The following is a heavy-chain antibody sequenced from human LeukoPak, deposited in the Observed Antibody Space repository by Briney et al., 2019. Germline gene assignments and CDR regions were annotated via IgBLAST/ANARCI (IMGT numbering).Heavy chain of an antibody. Sequence: ASVKVSCKASGYTFTGYYMHWVRQAPGQGVEGMGGINPNSGGTNYAQKFQGRVTMTRDTSISTAYMELSRLRSDDTAVYYCATFIGGGFWFGEFSDGMDVWGQGTTVTVSS. CDR1: GYTFTGYY. CDR2: INPNSGGT. J-gene: IGHJ6*01. V-gene: IGHV1-2*02. CDR3: ATFIGGGFWFGEFSDGMDV. D-gene: IGHD3-10*01.